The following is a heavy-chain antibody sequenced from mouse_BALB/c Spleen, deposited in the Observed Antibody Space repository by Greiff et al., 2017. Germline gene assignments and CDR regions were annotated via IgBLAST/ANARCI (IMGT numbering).Heavy chain of an antibody. CDR1: GYSITSDYA. V-gene: IGHV3-2*02. CDR2: ISYSGST. J-gene: IGHJ4*01. CDR3: ARKITTVVGAMDY. D-gene: IGHD1-1*01. Sequence: EVQLQQSGPGLVKPSQSLSLTCTVTGYSITSDYAWNLIRQFPGNKLEWMGYISYSGSTSYNPSLKSRISITRDTSKNQFFLQLNSVTTEDTATYYCARKITTVVGAMDYWGQGTSVTVSS.